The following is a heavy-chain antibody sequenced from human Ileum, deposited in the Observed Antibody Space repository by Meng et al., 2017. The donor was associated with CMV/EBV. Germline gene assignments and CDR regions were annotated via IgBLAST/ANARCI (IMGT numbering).Heavy chain of an antibody. CDR1: RCVITPYY. CDR2: FHYSENT. CDR3: ARRPPISGLEDY. J-gene: IGHJ4*02. D-gene: IGHD5-12*01. V-gene: IGHV4-59*08. Sequence: HVELLESGPRRVEASQTLSLACIFSRCVITPYYWSWIRQSPGKGLEYLGYFHYSENTNYNPTRGSRVTMSADTSKNQFSLTLSSVTAADTAFYFCARRPPISGLEDYWGQGTLVTVSS.